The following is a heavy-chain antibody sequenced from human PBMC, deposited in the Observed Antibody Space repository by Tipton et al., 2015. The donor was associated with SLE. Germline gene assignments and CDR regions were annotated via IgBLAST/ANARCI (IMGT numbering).Heavy chain of an antibody. V-gene: IGHV4-38-2*01. CDR1: GYSISSGYY. CDR2: IYHSGST. J-gene: IGHJ4*02. CDR3: ARGVAEIDY. Sequence: TLSLTCAVSGYSISSGYYWGWIRQPPGKGLEWIGSIYHSGSTYYNPSLKSRVTISVDTSKNQFSLKLSSVTAADTAVYYCARGVAEIDYWGQGTLVTVSS. D-gene: IGHD2-15*01.